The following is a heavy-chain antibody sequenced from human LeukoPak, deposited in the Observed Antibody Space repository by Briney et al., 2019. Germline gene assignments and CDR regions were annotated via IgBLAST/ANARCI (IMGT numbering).Heavy chain of an antibody. CDR3: ARDRYSGSYYFDY. CDR1: GFTFSGYE. Sequence: GGSLRLSCAASGFTFSGYEMNWVRQAPGKGLEWVSYISSSANSIYYADSVKGRFTISRDNAKNSLYLQMNSLRAEDTAVYYCARDRYSGSYYFDYWGQGTLVTVSS. CDR2: ISSSANSI. J-gene: IGHJ4*02. V-gene: IGHV3-48*03. D-gene: IGHD1-26*01.